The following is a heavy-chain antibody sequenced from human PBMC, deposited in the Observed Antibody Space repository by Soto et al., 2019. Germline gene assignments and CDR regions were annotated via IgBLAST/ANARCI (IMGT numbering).Heavy chain of an antibody. D-gene: IGHD6-19*01. CDR2: ISYDGSNK. V-gene: IGHV3-30-3*01. J-gene: IGHJ4*02. CDR1: GFTFSSYA. Sequence: PGGSLRLSCAASGFTFSSYAMHWVRQAPGKGLEWVAVISYDGSNKYYADSVKGRFTISRDNSKNTLYLQMNSLRAEDTAVYYCARPRASGWYIPLDYWGQGTLVTVS. CDR3: ARPRASGWYIPLDY.